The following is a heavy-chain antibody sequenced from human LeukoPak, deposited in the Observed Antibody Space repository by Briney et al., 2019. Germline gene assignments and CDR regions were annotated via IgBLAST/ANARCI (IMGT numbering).Heavy chain of an antibody. Sequence: ASVKVSCKASGYTFTSYGISWVRQAPGQGLEWTGWISAYNGNTNYAQKLQGRVTMTTDTSTSTAYMELRSLRSDDTAVYYCARIGYCSSTSCYTYYYYYYGMDVWGQGTTVTVSS. CDR1: GYTFTSYG. CDR3: ARIGYCSSTSCYTYYYYYYGMDV. D-gene: IGHD2-2*02. J-gene: IGHJ6*02. V-gene: IGHV1-18*01. CDR2: ISAYNGNT.